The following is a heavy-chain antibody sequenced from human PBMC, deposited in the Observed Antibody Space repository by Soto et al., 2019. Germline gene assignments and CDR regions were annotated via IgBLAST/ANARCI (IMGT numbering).Heavy chain of an antibody. CDR2: IVVGSGNT. J-gene: IGHJ4*02. CDR1: GFTFTSSA. D-gene: IGHD3-22*01. CDR3: AADRIGGSGYDD. V-gene: IGHV1-58*02. Sequence: SVKVSCKASGFTFTSSAMQWVRQARGQRLEWIGWIVVGSGNTNYAQKFQERVTITRDMSTSTAYMELSSLRSEDTAVYYCAADRIGGSGYDDWGQGTRVTVSS.